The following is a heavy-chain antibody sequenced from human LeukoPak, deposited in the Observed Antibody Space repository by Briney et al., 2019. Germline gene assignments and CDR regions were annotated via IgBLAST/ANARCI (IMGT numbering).Heavy chain of an antibody. V-gene: IGHV3-20*04. CDR3: ARDGDGYNLDY. J-gene: IGHJ4*02. CDR2: INWNGGST. Sequence: PGGSLRLPCEASGFTFDDYSMHWVRHAPGKGLEWVSGINWNGGSTGYADSVKGRFTISRDNAKNSLYLQMNSLRAEDTAVCYCARDGDGYNLDYWGQGTLVTVSS. CDR1: GFTFDDYS. D-gene: IGHD5-24*01.